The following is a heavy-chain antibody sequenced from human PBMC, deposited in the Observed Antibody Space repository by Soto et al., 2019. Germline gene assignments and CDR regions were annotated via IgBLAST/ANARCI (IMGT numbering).Heavy chain of an antibody. V-gene: IGHV1-3*01. CDR1: GYTFTSYA. J-gene: IGHJ4*02. D-gene: IGHD3-3*01. Sequence: ASVKVSCKASGYTFTSYAMHLVRQAPVQILELIVWINAGNFNTKYSQKFQGRFTITMYTSAITSYIELIILRSEYTAVYYCSRSPIVLRFLESLPHCDYWGQGTLVTVST. CDR3: SRSPIVLRFLESLPHCDY. CDR2: INAGNFNT.